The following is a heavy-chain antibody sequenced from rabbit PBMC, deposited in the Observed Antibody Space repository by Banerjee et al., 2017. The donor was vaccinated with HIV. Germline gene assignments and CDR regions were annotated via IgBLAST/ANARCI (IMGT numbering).Heavy chain of an antibody. CDR3: AKTTSTVYWYFTL. D-gene: IGHD1-1*01. J-gene: IGHJ4*01. CDR1: AFSLSNKYV. CDR2: IGTSSGDT. V-gene: IGHV1S45*01. Sequence: QEQLEESGGDLVKPEGSLTLTCTASAFSLSNKYVMCWVRQAPGKGLEWIACIGTSSGDTYYASWAKGRFTISKTSSTTVSLQMTSLTAADTATYFCAKTTSTVYWYFTLWGPGTLVTVS.